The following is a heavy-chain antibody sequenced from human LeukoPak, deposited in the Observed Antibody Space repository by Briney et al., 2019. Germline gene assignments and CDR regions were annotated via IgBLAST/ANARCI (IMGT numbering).Heavy chain of an antibody. CDR3: ARARHGGARYWYFDL. V-gene: IGHV4-59*01. J-gene: IGHJ2*01. Sequence: SETLSLTCTVSGGSISSYYWSWIRQPPGNGLEWIGYIYYSGSTNYNPSLKSRVTISVDTSKNQFSLKLSSVTAADTAVYYCARARHGGARYWYFDLWGRGTLVTVSS. CDR1: GGSISSYY. D-gene: IGHD2-21*01. CDR2: IYYSGST.